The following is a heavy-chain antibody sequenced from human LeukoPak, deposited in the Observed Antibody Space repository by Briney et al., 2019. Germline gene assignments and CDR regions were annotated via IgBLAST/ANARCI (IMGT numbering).Heavy chain of an antibody. CDR3: VRDLGRRANC. V-gene: IGHV3-74*01. Sequence: GGSLRLSCAASGFTFSSYWMYWVRQVPGKGLVWVSRINRDGSSTNYADSVKGRFTISRDNAKKTLNLQMNSLRAEDTAVYYCVRDLGRRANCWGQGTLVTVSS. CDR2: INRDGSST. D-gene: IGHD1-26*01. CDR1: GFTFSSYW. J-gene: IGHJ4*02.